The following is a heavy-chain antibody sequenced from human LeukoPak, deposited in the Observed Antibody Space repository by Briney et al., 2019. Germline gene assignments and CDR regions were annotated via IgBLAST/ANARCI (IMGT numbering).Heavy chain of an antibody. Sequence: PSETLSLTCTVSGGSISSSSYYWGWIRQPPGKGLEWIGRIYTSGSTNYNPSLKSRVTISVDTSKNQFSLKLSSVTAADTAVYYCARDLWFGELSIWGQGTMVTVSS. D-gene: IGHD3-10*01. CDR2: IYTSGST. J-gene: IGHJ3*02. CDR3: ARDLWFGELSI. V-gene: IGHV4-39*07. CDR1: GGSISSSSYY.